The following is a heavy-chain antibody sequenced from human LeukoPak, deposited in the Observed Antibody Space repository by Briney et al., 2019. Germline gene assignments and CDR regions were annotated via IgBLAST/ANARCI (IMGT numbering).Heavy chain of an antibody. CDR1: GGSISGHY. J-gene: IGHJ3*02. CDR2: MHYSGNT. CDR3: ARDSPFEWDVFGDSFDI. Sequence: PSETLSLTCTVSGGSISGHYWSWIRQSPGKGLEWIGFMHYSGNTNSNPSLRSRVTISMDTSKNHFSLKKSSVTAADTAVYYCARDSPFEWDVFGDSFDIWGQGTVVTVSS. D-gene: IGHD1-26*01. V-gene: IGHV4-59*11.